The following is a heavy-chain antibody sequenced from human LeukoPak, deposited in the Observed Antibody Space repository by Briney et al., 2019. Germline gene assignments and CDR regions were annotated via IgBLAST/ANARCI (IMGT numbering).Heavy chain of an antibody. D-gene: IGHD3-22*01. CDR3: ARSSEGRYYYDSSGFSYYYYYMDV. CDR2: IYYSGST. V-gene: IGHV4-39*07. J-gene: IGHJ6*03. CDR1: GASVSISGYY. Sequence: SETLSLTCSVSGASVSISGYYWGWIRQPPGKGLEWIGSIYYSGSTYYNPSLKSRVTISVDTSKNQFSLKLSSVTAADTAVYYCARSSEGRYYYDSSGFSYYYYYMDVWGKGTTVTISS.